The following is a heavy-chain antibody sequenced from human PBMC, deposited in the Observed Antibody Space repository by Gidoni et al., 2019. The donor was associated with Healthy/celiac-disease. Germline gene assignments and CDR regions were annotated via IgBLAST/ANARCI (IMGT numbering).Heavy chain of an antibody. CDR2: IWYDGSNK. Sequence: QVQLVESGGGVVQPGRSLTSSCAASGFTFLSYGMPWVRQAPGKGLEWVAVIWYDGSNKYYADSVKGRFTISRDNSKNTLYLQMNSLRAEDTAVYYCARDLVGATINYYYYYGMDVWGQGTTVTVSS. CDR1: GFTFLSYG. J-gene: IGHJ6*02. CDR3: ARDLVGATINYYYYYGMDV. D-gene: IGHD1-26*01. V-gene: IGHV3-33*01.